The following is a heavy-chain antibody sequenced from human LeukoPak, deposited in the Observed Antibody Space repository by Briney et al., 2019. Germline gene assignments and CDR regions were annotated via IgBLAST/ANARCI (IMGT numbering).Heavy chain of an antibody. CDR3: ARFRYSSGWYQAHAFDI. CDR1: GGTFSSYA. J-gene: IGHJ3*02. CDR2: IIPIFGTA. Sequence: ASVKVSCKASGGTFSSYAISWVRQAPGQGLEWMGGIIPIFGTANYAQKFQGRVTITADKSTSTAYMELSSLRSEDTAVYYCARFRYSSGWYQAHAFDIWGQGTMVTVSS. V-gene: IGHV1-69*06. D-gene: IGHD6-19*01.